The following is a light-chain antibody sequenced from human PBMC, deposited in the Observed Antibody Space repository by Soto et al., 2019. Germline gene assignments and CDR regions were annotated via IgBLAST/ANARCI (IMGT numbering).Light chain of an antibody. Sequence: EIVLTQSPGTLSLSPGERATLSCRASQSVSSSYLAWYQQKPRHPPRLLIYGASTRATGIPDSFSGSGSGTDFTLTISRLEHEDFSAYYCQQYSSSHSITFGQGTRLEIK. CDR3: QQYSSSHSIT. V-gene: IGKV3-20*01. CDR2: GAS. CDR1: QSVSSSY. J-gene: IGKJ5*01.